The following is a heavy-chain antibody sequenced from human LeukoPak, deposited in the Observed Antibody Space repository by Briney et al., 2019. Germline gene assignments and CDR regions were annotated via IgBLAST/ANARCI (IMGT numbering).Heavy chain of an antibody. J-gene: IGHJ5*02. CDR3: ARDPQYSSGWYGGWFDP. CDR2: ITSSGSTI. CDR1: GFTFSNYE. Sequence: GGSLRLSCAASGFTFSNYEMNWVRQAPGKGLEWVSYITSSGSTIYYADSVKGRFTISRDNAKNSLYLQINSLRADDTAVYYCARDPQYSSGWYGGWFDPWGQGTLVTVSS. D-gene: IGHD6-19*01. V-gene: IGHV3-48*03.